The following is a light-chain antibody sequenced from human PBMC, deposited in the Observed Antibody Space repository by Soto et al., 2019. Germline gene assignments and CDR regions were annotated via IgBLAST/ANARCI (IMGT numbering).Light chain of an antibody. CDR1: QSVSSSD. Sequence: EIVLTQSPGTLSLSPGERATLSCRASQSVSSSDFAWYQQKPGQAPRLLIYGASSRATGIPDRFSGSGSGTDFTVTISSLEPEDFAVYYSQQYRISPFTFGPGTKVEIK. CDR2: GAS. CDR3: QQYRISPFT. V-gene: IGKV3-20*01. J-gene: IGKJ3*01.